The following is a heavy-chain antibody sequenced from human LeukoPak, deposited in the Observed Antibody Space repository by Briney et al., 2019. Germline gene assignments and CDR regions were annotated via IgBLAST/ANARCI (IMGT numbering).Heavy chain of an antibody. CDR1: GFTFSSYW. CDR3: GREKNSGAFDY. D-gene: IGHD3-10*01. V-gene: IGHV3-21*01. Sequence: GGSLRLSCAASGFTFSSYWMNWVRQAPGKGLEWVSSISSSSNYIYYADSVKGRFTISRDNAKNSLYLQMNSLRAEDTAVYFFGREKNSGAFDYGGRGTLVTVSS. CDR2: ISSSSNYI. J-gene: IGHJ4*02.